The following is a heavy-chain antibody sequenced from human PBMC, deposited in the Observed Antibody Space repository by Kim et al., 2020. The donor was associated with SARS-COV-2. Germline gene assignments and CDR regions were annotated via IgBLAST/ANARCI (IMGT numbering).Heavy chain of an antibody. D-gene: IGHD3-3*01. CDR1: GSPINNYY. V-gene: IGHV4-59*13. Sequence: SETLSLTCDVSGSPINNYYWHWVRQSPGKGLEWIAHIYHTGSTDYHPSLKSRATISIHTSKNQFSLTLTSVTAADTAIYFCARDGWRAGIWSGYYGHWGQGILVTVSS. CDR2: IYHTGST. CDR3: ARDGWRAGIWSGYYGH. J-gene: IGHJ4*02.